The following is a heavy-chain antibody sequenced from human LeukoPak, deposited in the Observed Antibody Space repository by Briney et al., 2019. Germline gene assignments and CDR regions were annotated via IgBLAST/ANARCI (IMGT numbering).Heavy chain of an antibody. V-gene: IGHV3-48*03. Sequence: GGSLRLSCTGSGFTFSDYEMNWVRQAPGKGLEWISYISNSGSIIYYADSVKGRFTISRDNAKNSLFLQMHSLRAEDTAVYYCARGPSVGSGWSPDYWGQGTLVTVSS. CDR2: ISNSGSII. J-gene: IGHJ4*02. CDR1: GFTFSDYE. D-gene: IGHD6-19*01. CDR3: ARGPSVGSGWSPDY.